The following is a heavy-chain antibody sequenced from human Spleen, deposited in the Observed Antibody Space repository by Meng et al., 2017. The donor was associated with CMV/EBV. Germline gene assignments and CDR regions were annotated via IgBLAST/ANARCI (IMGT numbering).Heavy chain of an antibody. J-gene: IGHJ3*02. D-gene: IGHD2-2*02. CDR1: GYTFTGYY. Sequence: ASVKVSCKASGYTFTGYYMHWVRQAPGQGLEWMGWINPNSGGTNYAQKFQGRVTITTDESTSTAYMELSSLRSEDTAVYYCARGSFFRYQLLYDNDAFDIWGQGTMVTVSS. CDR3: ARGSFFRYQLLYDNDAFDI. CDR2: INPNSGGT. V-gene: IGHV1-2*02.